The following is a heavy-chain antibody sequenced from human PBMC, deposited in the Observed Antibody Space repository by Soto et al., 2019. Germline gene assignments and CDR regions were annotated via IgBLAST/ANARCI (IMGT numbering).Heavy chain of an antibody. Sequence: SETLSLTCTVSGGSINTFYWSWVRQPAGKGLEWIGRTFSSGSTSFNPSLESRVAMSVDTSKNHFSLNLSSVTAADMAVYYCAREGSYSAYNFAHGIQLWSFDFWGQGALVTVSS. CDR3: AREGSYSAYNFAHGIQLWSFDF. CDR1: GGSINTFY. V-gene: IGHV4-4*07. D-gene: IGHD5-12*01. J-gene: IGHJ4*02. CDR2: TFSSGST.